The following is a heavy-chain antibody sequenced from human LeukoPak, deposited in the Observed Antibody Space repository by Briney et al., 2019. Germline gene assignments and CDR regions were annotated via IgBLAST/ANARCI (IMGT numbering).Heavy chain of an antibody. CDR1: GFTFSSYA. J-gene: IGHJ3*02. Sequence: GGSLRLSCAASGFTFSSYAMHWVRQAPGKGLEWVAVISYDGSNKYYADSVKGRFTISRDNSKNTLYLQMNSLRAEDTAVYYCARAGIAALYDAFDIWGQGTMVTVSS. CDR3: ARAGIAALYDAFDI. V-gene: IGHV3-30*01. CDR2: ISYDGSNK. D-gene: IGHD6-13*01.